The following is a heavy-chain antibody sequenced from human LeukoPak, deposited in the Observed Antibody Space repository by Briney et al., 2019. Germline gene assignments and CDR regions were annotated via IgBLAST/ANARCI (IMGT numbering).Heavy chain of an antibody. D-gene: IGHD3-3*01. Sequence: GRSLRLSCAASGFTFSSYAMHWVRQAPGKGLEWVAVISYDGSNKYYADSVKGRFTISRDNSKNTLYLQMNSLRAEDTAVYYCAREERTFGVVIDYWGQGTLVTVSP. J-gene: IGHJ4*02. CDR3: AREERTFGVVIDY. CDR2: ISYDGSNK. V-gene: IGHV3-30*01. CDR1: GFTFSSYA.